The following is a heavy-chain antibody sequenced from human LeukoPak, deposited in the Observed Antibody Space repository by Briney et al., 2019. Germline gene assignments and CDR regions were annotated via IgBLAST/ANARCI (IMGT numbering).Heavy chain of an antibody. D-gene: IGHD5-12*01. CDR3: ARAWVVAKAFDI. CDR1: GGSFSHYY. J-gene: IGHJ3*02. Sequence: SETLSLTCAVYGGSFSHYYWNWIRQPPGKGLEWIGEINHNENTNYNPSLKSRVTISLDTSKNQFSLRLSSVTAADTAVYYCARAWVVAKAFDIWGQGTMVTVSS. V-gene: IGHV4-34*01. CDR2: INHNENT.